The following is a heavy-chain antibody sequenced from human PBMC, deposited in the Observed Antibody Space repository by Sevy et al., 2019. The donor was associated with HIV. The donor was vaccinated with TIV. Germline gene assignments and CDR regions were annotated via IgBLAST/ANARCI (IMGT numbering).Heavy chain of an antibody. CDR2: IYYSGST. J-gene: IGHJ3*02. CDR1: GGSISSYY. Sequence: SETLSLTCTVSGGSISSYYWSWIRQPPGKGLEWIGYIYYSGSTNYNPSLKSRVTISVDTSKNQFSLKLSSLTAADTAVYYCARAPGMLRYFDWLSAFDIWGQGTMVTVSS. CDR3: ARAPGMLRYFDWLSAFDI. D-gene: IGHD3-9*01. V-gene: IGHV4-59*01.